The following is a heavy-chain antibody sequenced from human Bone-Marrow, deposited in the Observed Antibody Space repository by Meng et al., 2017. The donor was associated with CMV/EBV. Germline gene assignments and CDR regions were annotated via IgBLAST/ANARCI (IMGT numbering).Heavy chain of an antibody. V-gene: IGHV4-39*07. CDR1: GGSISSSSYY. J-gene: IGHJ5*02. D-gene: IGHD2-2*01. CDR3: ARDPYIVVVPAATSRWFDP. Sequence: SETLSLTCTVSGGSISSSSYYWGWIRQPPGKGLEWIGSIYYSGSTYYNPSLKSRVTISVDTSKNQFSLKLSSVTAADTAVYYCARDPYIVVVPAATSRWFDPWGQGTLVTVSS. CDR2: IYYSGST.